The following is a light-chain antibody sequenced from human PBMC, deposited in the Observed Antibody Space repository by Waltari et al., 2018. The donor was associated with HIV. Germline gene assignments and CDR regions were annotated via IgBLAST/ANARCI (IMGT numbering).Light chain of an antibody. Sequence: QSALTQPPSASGSPGQSVTISCTGTSTAIGSYNYVSSDQQHPGKAPKLRIYEVNKRPAGVPERFAGAKSGDTASRTVSGLQAEDEADYYCSSYAGSNIVLFGGGTKLTVL. V-gene: IGLV2-8*01. CDR3: SSYAGSNIVL. J-gene: IGLJ2*01. CDR1: STAIGSYNY. CDR2: EVN.